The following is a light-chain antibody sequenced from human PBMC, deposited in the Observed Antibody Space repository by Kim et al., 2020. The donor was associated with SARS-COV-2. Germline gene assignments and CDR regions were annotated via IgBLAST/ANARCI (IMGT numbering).Light chain of an antibody. J-gene: IGKJ1*01. CDR2: GAS. CDR3: LQSYNWPWT. CDR1: QSVSIN. Sequence: SVSPVQRATLSCRASQSVSINLAWYQQRPGQAPRLLIHGASIRATGIPVRFSGEGSGTEFTLTISSLQSEDFAVYFCLQSYNWPWTFGQGTKLEI. V-gene: IGKV3-15*01.